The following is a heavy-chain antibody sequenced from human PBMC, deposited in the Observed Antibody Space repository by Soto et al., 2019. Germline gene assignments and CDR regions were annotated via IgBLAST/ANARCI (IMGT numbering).Heavy chain of an antibody. CDR2: INPNIGGT. CDR3: ARDGIAVAGTAFDI. V-gene: IGHV1-2*04. CDR1: GYTFTGYY. Sequence: ASVKVSCKASGYTFTGYYMHWVRQAPGQGLEWMGWINPNIGGTNYAQKFQGWVTMTRDTSISTAYMELSRLRSDDTAVYYCARDGIAVAGTAFDIWGQGTMVTVSS. J-gene: IGHJ3*02. D-gene: IGHD6-19*01.